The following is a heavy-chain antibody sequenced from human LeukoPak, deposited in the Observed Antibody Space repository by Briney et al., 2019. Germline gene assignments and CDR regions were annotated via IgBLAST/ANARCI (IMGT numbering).Heavy chain of an antibody. CDR2: ISSSSSYI. CDR1: GFTFSSYG. D-gene: IGHD6-6*01. CDR3: ARESPYSARGQPADY. J-gene: IGHJ4*02. Sequence: PGRSLRLSCAASGFTFSSYGMNWVRQAPGKGLEWVSSISSSSSYIYYTDSVKGRFTISRDNAKNSLYLQMNSLRAEDTAVYYCARESPYSARGQPADYWGQGTLVTVSS. V-gene: IGHV3-21*01.